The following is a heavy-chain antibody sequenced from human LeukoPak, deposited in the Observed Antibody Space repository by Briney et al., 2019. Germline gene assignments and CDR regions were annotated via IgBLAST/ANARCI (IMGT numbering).Heavy chain of an antibody. Sequence: GESLKISCKASGYSFASCWIGWVRQMSGKGLEWMAIIHPNDASTIYSPSFQGQVIISADKSISTAYLQWSTLKASDTAIYYCARHNNWGFDYWDRGTLLTVSS. CDR1: GYSFASCW. CDR2: IHPNDAST. CDR3: ARHNNWGFDY. D-gene: IGHD7-27*01. V-gene: IGHV5-51*01. J-gene: IGHJ4*02.